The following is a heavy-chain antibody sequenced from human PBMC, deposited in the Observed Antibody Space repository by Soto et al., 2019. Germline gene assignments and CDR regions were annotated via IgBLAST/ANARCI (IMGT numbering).Heavy chain of an antibody. CDR3: ARDTGWSGGAGSAFDI. D-gene: IGHD3-10*01. CDR2: IIPIFGTA. Sequence: GASVKVSCKASGGTFSSYAISWVRQAPGQGLEWMGGIIPIFGTANYAQKFQGRVTITADESTSTAYMELSSLRSEDTAVYYCARDTGWSGGAGSAFDIWGQGTMVTVSS. V-gene: IGHV1-69*13. CDR1: GGTFSSYA. J-gene: IGHJ3*02.